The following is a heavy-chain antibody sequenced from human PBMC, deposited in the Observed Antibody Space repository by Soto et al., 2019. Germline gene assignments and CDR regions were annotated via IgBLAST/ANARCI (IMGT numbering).Heavy chain of an antibody. CDR1: GFTFSSYV. V-gene: IGHV3-23*01. J-gene: IGHJ4*02. CDR2: ISASGDRT. Sequence: EVQLLESGGGLVQPGGSLRLSCAASGFTFSSYVMAWVRQAPGMGLEWVSGISASGDRTYYADSVRGRFTISRDDSKNTLYMQANGLRADDTAVYYCAKGRPSGSYDYWGQGTLVTVSS. D-gene: IGHD1-26*01. CDR3: AKGRPSGSYDY.